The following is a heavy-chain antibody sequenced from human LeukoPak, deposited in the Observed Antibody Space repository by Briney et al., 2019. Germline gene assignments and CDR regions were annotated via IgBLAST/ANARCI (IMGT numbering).Heavy chain of an antibody. Sequence: GGSLRLSCAASGFSFRSYAMTWVRQAPGKGLEWVSGISGLGGSTYYADSVKGRFTISRDNSKNTLYLQMNSLRAEDTAVYYCAKASSPGGRNGCDYWGQGTLVTVSS. CDR2: ISGLGGST. D-gene: IGHD1-26*01. V-gene: IGHV3-23*01. CDR3: AKASSPGGRNGCDY. CDR1: GFSFRSYA. J-gene: IGHJ4*02.